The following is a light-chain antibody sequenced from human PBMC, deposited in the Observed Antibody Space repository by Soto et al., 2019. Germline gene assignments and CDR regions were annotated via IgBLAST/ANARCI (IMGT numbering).Light chain of an antibody. CDR3: QTWGTGIRV. V-gene: IGLV4-69*01. Sequence: QTVVTQSPSASASLGASVKLTCTLSSGHSSYAIAWHQQQPEKGPRYLMKLNSDGSHNKGDGIPDRFSGSRSGAERYLTISSLQSEDEADYYCQTWGTGIRVFGGGTKLTVL. J-gene: IGLJ2*01. CDR1: SGHSSYA. CDR2: LNSDGSH.